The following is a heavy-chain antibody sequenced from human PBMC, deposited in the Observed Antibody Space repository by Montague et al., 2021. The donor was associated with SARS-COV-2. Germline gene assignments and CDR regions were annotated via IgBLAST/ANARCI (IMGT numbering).Heavy chain of an antibody. J-gene: IGHJ4*02. CDR1: GDSVSSNSAA. Sequence: CAISGDSVSSNSAAWNWIRQSPSRGLEWLGRTYYRSKWFHDYAISVKSRIIINPDTSKNQFSLQLNSVTPEDTAVYYSANFAVSGTTADYWGQGILVTVSS. CDR2: TYYRSKWFH. CDR3: ANFAVSGTTADY. D-gene: IGHD6-19*01. V-gene: IGHV6-1*01.